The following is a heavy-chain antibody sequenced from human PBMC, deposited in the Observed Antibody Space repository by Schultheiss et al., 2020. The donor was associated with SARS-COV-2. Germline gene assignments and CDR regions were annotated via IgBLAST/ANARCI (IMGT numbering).Heavy chain of an antibody. CDR3: ARGRGAAAAKGWFDP. CDR1: GYSISSGYY. CDR2: INHSGST. J-gene: IGHJ5*02. Sequence: SETLSLTCAVSGYSISSGYYWGWIRQPPGKGLEWIGEINHSGSTNYNPSLKSRVTISVDTSKNQFSLKLSSVTAADTAVYYCARGRGAAAAKGWFDPWGQGTLVTVSS. D-gene: IGHD6-13*01. V-gene: IGHV4-38-2*01.